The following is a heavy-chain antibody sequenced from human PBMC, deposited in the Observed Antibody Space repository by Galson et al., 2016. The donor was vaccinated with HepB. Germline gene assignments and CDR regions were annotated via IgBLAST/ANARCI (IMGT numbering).Heavy chain of an antibody. CDR1: GFTFGNYV. Sequence: SLRLSCAASGFTFGNYVMSWVRQAPGKGLQWVSGISGGGVSTHYADSVKGRFTISRDNSKNTLYLQMNSLRAEDTAVYYCAKGRYCGGDCYSSDYWGQGTLVTVSS. J-gene: IGHJ4*02. CDR2: ISGGGVST. D-gene: IGHD2-21*02. V-gene: IGHV3-23*01. CDR3: AKGRYCGGDCYSSDY.